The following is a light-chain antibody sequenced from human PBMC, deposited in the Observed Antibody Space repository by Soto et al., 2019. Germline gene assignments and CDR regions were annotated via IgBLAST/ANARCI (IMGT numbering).Light chain of an antibody. Sequence: QSALTQPASVSGSPGQSITISCTGTSSDVGAYNYVSWYQQHPGKAPKLMIYDVSNRPSGVSDRFSGSKSGNTASLTISGLQAVDEADYYCSSYISSSTSVVFGGGTKLTVL. CDR3: SSYISSSTSVV. J-gene: IGLJ2*01. V-gene: IGLV2-14*01. CDR2: DVS. CDR1: SSDVGAYNY.